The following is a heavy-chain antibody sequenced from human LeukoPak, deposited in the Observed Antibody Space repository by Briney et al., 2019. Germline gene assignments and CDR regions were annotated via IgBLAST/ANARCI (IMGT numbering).Heavy chain of an antibody. V-gene: IGHV3-21*01. CDR1: GFTFSSYS. CDR3: AREGQLHYYDSNGYYNQYYYMDV. D-gene: IGHD3-22*01. CDR2: ITSSSSDI. J-gene: IGHJ6*03. Sequence: MPGGSLRLSCAASGFTFSSYSLNWVRQAPGKGLEWVSSITSSSSDIYYADSVKGRFTVSRDDAKHSLSLQMNSLRVEDSAMYYCAREGQLHYYDSNGYYNQYYYMDVWGKGTTVTVSS.